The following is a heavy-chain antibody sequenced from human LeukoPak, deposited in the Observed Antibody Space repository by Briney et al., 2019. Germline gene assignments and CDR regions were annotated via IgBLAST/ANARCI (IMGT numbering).Heavy chain of an antibody. CDR3: ARHPGYYDSSGYYVSAFDI. Sequence: PSETLSLTCTVSGASISSSSDYWGWIRQSPGKGLDWIGSIYYSGSTYFNPSLKSRVTMSVDTSKNHFSLKLTSVTAADTAVYYCARHPGYYDSSGYYVSAFDIWGQGTMVTVSS. D-gene: IGHD3-22*01. CDR1: GASISSSSDY. V-gene: IGHV4-39*01. J-gene: IGHJ3*02. CDR2: IYYSGST.